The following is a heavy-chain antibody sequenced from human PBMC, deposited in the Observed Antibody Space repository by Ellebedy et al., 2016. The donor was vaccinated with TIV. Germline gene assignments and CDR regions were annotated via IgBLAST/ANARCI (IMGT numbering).Heavy chain of an antibody. CDR1: GFTFSSYG. CDR3: ARDPRLYGSGSYYPISY. Sequence: GGSLRLXCAASGFTFSSYGMHWVRQAPGKGPEWVAIIWYDGSNKYYADSVKGRFTISRDNSKNTLYLQMDSLRAEDTAVYYCARDPRLYGSGSYYPISYWGQGTLVTVSS. J-gene: IGHJ4*02. CDR2: IWYDGSNK. V-gene: IGHV3-33*01. D-gene: IGHD3-10*01.